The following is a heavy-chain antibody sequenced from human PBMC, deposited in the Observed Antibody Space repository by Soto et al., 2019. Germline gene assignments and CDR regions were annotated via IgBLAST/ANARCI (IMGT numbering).Heavy chain of an antibody. J-gene: IGHJ4*02. CDR3: ASVPAWGSSGFRGFDF. CDR2: INAADSAT. Sequence: GESLKISCKASGYSFTTHWVGWVRQMPGKGLEWMGIINAADSATRYSPSFQGQVTISADRSISTAYLQWTSLKASDTGMYYCASVPAWGSSGFRGFDFWGPGTLVTVSS. D-gene: IGHD3-22*01. V-gene: IGHV5-51*01. CDR1: GYSFTTHW.